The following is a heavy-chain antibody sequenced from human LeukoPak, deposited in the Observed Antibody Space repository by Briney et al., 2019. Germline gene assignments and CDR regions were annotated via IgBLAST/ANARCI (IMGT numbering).Heavy chain of an antibody. D-gene: IGHD2-21*01. CDR1: GFSFSSYG. CDR2: ISYDGNKQ. Sequence: GGSLRLSCAASGFSFSSYGMHWVRQAPGKGLEWVAVISYDGNKQYYADSVKGRFTISRDNSKTTMYLQMNSLRTEDTAVYYCARDATNCGGNCYSYFDYWGQGTLVSVSP. CDR3: ARDATNCGGNCYSYFDY. V-gene: IGHV3-30-3*01. J-gene: IGHJ4*02.